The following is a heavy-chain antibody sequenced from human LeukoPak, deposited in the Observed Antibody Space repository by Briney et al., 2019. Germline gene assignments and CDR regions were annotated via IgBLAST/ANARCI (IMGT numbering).Heavy chain of an antibody. CDR1: GFTFSSYW. Sequence: GGSLRLSCAASGFTFSSYWMSWVRQAPGKGLEWVAVISYDGSNKYYTESVKGRFTVSRDNSKTNLYLQMNSLRAEDTAVYYCAKDLPLRFLDYYYGLDVWGQGTTVTVSS. CDR3: AKDLPLRFLDYYYGLDV. J-gene: IGHJ6*02. CDR2: ISYDGSNK. V-gene: IGHV3-30*18. D-gene: IGHD3-3*01.